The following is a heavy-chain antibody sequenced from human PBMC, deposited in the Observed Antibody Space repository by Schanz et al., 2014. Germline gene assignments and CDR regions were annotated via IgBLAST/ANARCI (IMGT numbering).Heavy chain of an antibody. CDR1: GFTFSSYG. Sequence: QVHLVESGGGVVQPGRSLRLSCAASGFTFSSYGMHWVRQAPGRGLEWVALIWYDGSNKYYAESVKGRFTISRDNSNNTVYLQMNTLRAEDTAVYYCARGIITMVRGGDVGAFDIWGQGTMVTVSS. D-gene: IGHD3-10*01. CDR2: IWYDGSNK. V-gene: IGHV3-33*01. J-gene: IGHJ3*02. CDR3: ARGIITMVRGGDVGAFDI.